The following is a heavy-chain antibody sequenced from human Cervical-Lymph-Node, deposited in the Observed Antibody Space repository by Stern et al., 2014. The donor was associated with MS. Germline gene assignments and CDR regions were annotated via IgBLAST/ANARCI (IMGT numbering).Heavy chain of an antibody. V-gene: IGHV1-2*02. J-gene: IGHJ4*02. CDR3: ARGRGDARPYYFDY. CDR1: GYTFTNYY. D-gene: IGHD4-17*01. CDR2: IDPNSGGA. Sequence: VQLVQSGAEVKKPGASVKVSCKASGYTFTNYYIHWVRQAPGQGLEWMGWIDPNSGGANYAQKSQGRVTMTRDTSISTAYMDLSRLTSDDPAVYYCARGRGDARPYYFDYWGQGTLVTVSS.